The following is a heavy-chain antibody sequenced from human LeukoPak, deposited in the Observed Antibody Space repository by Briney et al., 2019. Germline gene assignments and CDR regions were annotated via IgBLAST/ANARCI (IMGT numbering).Heavy chain of an antibody. V-gene: IGHV3-23*01. Sequence: GGSLRLSCAASGFTFSSYDMHWVRQAPGKGLEWVSAISGSGGSTYYADSVKGRFTISRDNSKNTLYLQMNSLRAEDTAIYYCAKAGTPYYYDREYYMDVWGKGTTVTISS. CDR2: ISGSGGST. CDR3: AKAGTPYYYDREYYMDV. D-gene: IGHD3-22*01. CDR1: GFTFSSYD. J-gene: IGHJ6*03.